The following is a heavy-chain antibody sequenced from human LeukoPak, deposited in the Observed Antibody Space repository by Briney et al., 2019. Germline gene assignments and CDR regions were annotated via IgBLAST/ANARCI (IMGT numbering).Heavy chain of an antibody. J-gene: IGHJ5*02. V-gene: IGHV4-59*12. CDR3: ARGTIVVVPAAMTHWFDP. CDR1: GGSISGYY. Sequence: PSETLSLTCTVSGGSISGYYWSWIRQPPGKGLEWIGCIYHSGSTYYNPSLKSRVTISVDRSKNQFSLKLSSVTATDTAVYYCARGTIVVVPAAMTHWFDPWGQGTLVTVSS. CDR2: IYHSGST. D-gene: IGHD2-2*01.